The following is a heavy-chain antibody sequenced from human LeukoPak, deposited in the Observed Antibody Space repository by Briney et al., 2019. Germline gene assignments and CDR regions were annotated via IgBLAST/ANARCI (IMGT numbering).Heavy chain of an antibody. D-gene: IGHD6-13*01. Sequence: GGSLRLSCTAFEFTFDAYAMHWVRQVPGKGLEWVSGISFNSGHIGYADSVKGRFTIFRDNAKTSVYLQMSSLTAEDTALYYCAKDMSGSSWYYFDTWGQGTLVTVSS. V-gene: IGHV3-9*01. J-gene: IGHJ4*02. CDR2: ISFNSGHI. CDR1: EFTFDAYA. CDR3: AKDMSGSSWYYFDT.